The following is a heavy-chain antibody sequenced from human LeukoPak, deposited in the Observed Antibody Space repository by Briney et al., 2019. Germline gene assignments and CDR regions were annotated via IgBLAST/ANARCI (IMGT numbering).Heavy chain of an antibody. CDR3: AAGRPYSLLDY. CDR2: FDVIDSET. J-gene: IGHJ4*02. D-gene: IGHD5-18*01. Sequence: ASVKVSCTVSGSSLSELSLYWVRQAPGKGLEWMGGFDVIDSETFYAQKFQGRVTITEDSSTDTAYMELRSLTSDDTALYYCAAGRPYSLLDYWGQGTLVTVSS. V-gene: IGHV1-24*01. CDR1: GSSLSELS.